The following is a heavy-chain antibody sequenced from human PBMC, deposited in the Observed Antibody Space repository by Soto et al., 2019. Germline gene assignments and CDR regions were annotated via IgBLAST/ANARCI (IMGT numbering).Heavy chain of an antibody. CDR2: IAGDI. J-gene: IGHJ6*02. Sequence: GSLRLSCAASGFTFSNYAMGWVRQAPGKGLEWVSTIAGDIYYADSVKGRFAISRDNSKNTLYLQMNSLRAEDTAVYYCAKTHGMDVWGQGTTVTVSS. V-gene: IGHV3-23*01. CDR1: GFTFSNYA. CDR3: AKTHGMDV.